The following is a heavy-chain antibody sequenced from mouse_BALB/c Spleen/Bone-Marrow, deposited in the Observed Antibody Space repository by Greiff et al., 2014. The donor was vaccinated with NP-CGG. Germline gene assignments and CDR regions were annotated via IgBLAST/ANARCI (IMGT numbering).Heavy chain of an antibody. Sequence: VQLQQSGAEVVRPGVSVKISCKGSGYTFTDYTMHWVKQSHAKSLEWIGVISTYYGDVNYSQKFKGKATMTVDKSSSTAHMELARLTSEDSAIYYCARLTQGFYYFDYWGQGTTLTVSS. CDR3: ARLTQGFYYFDY. CDR2: ISTYYGDV. D-gene: IGHD3-1*01. J-gene: IGHJ2*01. V-gene: IGHV1S137*01. CDR1: GYTFTDYT.